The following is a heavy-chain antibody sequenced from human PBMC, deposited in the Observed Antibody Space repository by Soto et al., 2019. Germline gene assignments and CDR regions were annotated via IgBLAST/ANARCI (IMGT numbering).Heavy chain of an antibody. CDR1: GGSISSGGSY. J-gene: IGHJ4*02. CDR3: ARSSRSYFDY. CDR2: IYYSGNT. V-gene: IGHV4-30-4*01. Sequence: SETLSLTCTVSGGSISSGGSYWGWIRQPPGKGLEWIGYIYYSGNTILNPSLRSRVTLSVDTSKNQFSLNLTSVTAADTAMYYCARSSRSYFDYWGQGTLVTVSS.